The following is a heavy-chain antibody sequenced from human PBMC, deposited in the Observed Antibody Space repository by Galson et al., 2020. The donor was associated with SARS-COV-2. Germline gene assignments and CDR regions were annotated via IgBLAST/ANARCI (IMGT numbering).Heavy chain of an antibody. J-gene: IGHJ5*02. CDR1: GIPLTCYA. Sequence: LSSSAAGIPLTCYAMHSDRQAPGKGLAAAADISQQERNKYYTDSVKCRFTTPRDNSKNTLYLQMNSLRAEDTAVYYCARDSGSSFDPWGQGTLVTVSS. CDR2: ISQQERNK. CDR3: ARDSGSSFDP. V-gene: IGHV3-30*04. D-gene: IGHD1-26*01.